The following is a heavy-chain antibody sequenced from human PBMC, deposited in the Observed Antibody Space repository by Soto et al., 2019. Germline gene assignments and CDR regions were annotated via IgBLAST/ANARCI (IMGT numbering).Heavy chain of an antibody. CDR1: GYTFTRSG. Sequence: ASLKVSCKASGYTFTRSGISWVRQAPGQGLEWMGWISTYNGDTNYAQTFQGRVTMTTDTSTSTVHMEVRSLRSDDTAVYYCAREGVVPYYYYGMDVWGQGTPVTVSS. J-gene: IGHJ6*02. D-gene: IGHD2-15*01. CDR2: ISTYNGDT. CDR3: AREGVVPYYYYGMDV. V-gene: IGHV1-18*01.